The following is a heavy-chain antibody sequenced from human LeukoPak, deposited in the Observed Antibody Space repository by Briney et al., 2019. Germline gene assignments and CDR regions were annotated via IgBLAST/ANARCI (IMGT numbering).Heavy chain of an antibody. CDR2: IDWGDDK. D-gene: IGHD5-24*01. CDR3: ARIRRRDGYRDAFDI. J-gene: IGHJ3*02. V-gene: IGHV2-70*10. CDR1: GFSLSTSGMC. Sequence: SGPTLVKPTQTLTLTCTFSGFSLSTSGMCVSWIRQPPGKALEWIARIDWGDDKYYSTSLKTRLSISKDTSKNQVVLTMTNMDPVDTGTYYCARIRRRDGYRDAFDIWGQGTMVTVSS.